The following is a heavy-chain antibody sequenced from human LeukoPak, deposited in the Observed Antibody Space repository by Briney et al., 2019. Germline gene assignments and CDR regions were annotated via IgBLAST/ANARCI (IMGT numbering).Heavy chain of an antibody. V-gene: IGHV1-69*13. D-gene: IGHD3-9*01. CDR1: GGTFSSYA. CDR2: IIPIFGTA. CDR3: ASLYYDILTGHQGNDY. J-gene: IGHJ4*02. Sequence: SVKVSCKASGGTFSSYAISWVRQAPGQGLEWMGGIIPIFGTANYAQKFQGRVTITADESTSTAYMELSSLRSEDTAVYYCASLYYDILTGHQGNDYWGQGTLVTVSS.